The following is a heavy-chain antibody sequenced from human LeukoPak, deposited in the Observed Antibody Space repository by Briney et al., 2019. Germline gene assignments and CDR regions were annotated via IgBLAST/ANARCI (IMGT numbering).Heavy chain of an antibody. J-gene: IGHJ4*02. CDR2: ISSNGGST. CDR1: GFTFSSYA. CDR3: VKIGVHPHSKVGGDSDY. D-gene: IGHD4-11*01. Sequence: GGSLRLSCSASGFTFSSYAMHWVRQAPGKGLEYVSAISSNGGSTYYADSVKGRFTISRDNSKNTLYLQMSSLRAEDTAVYYCVKIGVHPHSKVGGDSDYWGQGTLVTVSS. V-gene: IGHV3-64D*06.